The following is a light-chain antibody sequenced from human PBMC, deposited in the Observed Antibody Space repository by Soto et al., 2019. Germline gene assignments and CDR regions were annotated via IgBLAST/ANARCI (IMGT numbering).Light chain of an antibody. CDR1: QSVRRSY. Sequence: EIVLTQSPGTISLSPGKITTLSCRASQSVRRSYLAWYQQKPGHAPRLLIYDASNRATGIPARLSGSGSGTDFTLTISSLASDDFAIYYCQQRSNWPTFGQGTRLEIK. V-gene: IGKV3-11*01. CDR2: DAS. J-gene: IGKJ5*01. CDR3: QQRSNWPT.